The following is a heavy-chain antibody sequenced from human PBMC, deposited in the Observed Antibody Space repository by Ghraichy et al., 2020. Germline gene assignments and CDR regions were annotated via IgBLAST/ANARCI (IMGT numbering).Heavy chain of an antibody. Sequence: GGSLRLSCAASGFTFSNYAMSWLRQAPGKGLEWVSAIRGRGVKTYYADSVKGRFTVSRDNSKNSLYLQMTSRRAEDTAVNYGAKETDTRGWHSADIWVQGTLVTVPS. CDR1: GFTFSNYA. V-gene: IGHV3-23*01. J-gene: IGHJ1*01. CDR3: AKETDTRGWHSADI. D-gene: IGHD6-19*01. CDR2: IRGRGVKT.